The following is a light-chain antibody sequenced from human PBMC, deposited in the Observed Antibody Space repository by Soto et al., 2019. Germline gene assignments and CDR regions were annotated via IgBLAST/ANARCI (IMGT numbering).Light chain of an antibody. J-gene: IGKJ2*01. Sequence: EIVLTQSPGTLSLSPGERATLSCRASQSLRSIYIAWYQQKPGQAPRLLIYGASSRATGIPDRFSGSGSGTDFTLTISRLEPEDFAVYYCQQYGTSPPYTFGQGTKLEIK. CDR1: QSLRSIY. CDR3: QQYGTSPPYT. CDR2: GAS. V-gene: IGKV3-20*01.